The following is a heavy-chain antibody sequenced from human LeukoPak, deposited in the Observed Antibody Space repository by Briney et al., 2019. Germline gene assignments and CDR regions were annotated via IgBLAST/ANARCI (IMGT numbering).Heavy chain of an antibody. Sequence: GGSLRLSGAASGFTFSSYSMNWVRQAPGKGLEWVSSISSSSSYIYYADSVKGRFTISRDNAKNSLYPQMNSLRAEDTAVYYCAAGYNSGLAYWGQGTLVTVSS. CDR1: GFTFSSYS. V-gene: IGHV3-21*01. J-gene: IGHJ4*02. D-gene: IGHD5-24*01. CDR3: AAGYNSGLAY. CDR2: ISSSSSYI.